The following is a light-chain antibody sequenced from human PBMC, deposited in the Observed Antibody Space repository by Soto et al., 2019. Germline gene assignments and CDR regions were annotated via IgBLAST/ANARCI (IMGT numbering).Light chain of an antibody. CDR1: QSISSW. J-gene: IGKJ1*01. CDR3: QQYNSYPT. V-gene: IGKV1-5*01. Sequence: DIQMTQSPSTLSASVGDRVTITCRASQSISSWLAWYQQKPGKAPKLLIYDASSLESGVPSRFSDSGSGTEFTLTISSLQPDDFATYYCQQYNSYPTFGQGTMVEIK. CDR2: DAS.